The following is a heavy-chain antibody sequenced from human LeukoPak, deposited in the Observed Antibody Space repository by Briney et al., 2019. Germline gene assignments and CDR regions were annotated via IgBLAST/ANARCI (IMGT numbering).Heavy chain of an antibody. V-gene: IGHV3-66*02. CDR1: GFTVSSSY. Sequence: SGRSLRLSCAASGFTVSSSYMTWVRQARGKGLEWLSLIYSGGGTYFADSGKGRFTISRDNSKNTLYLQMNSLRGEDTAVYYCATGITRTNNWFDPWGQGTLVTVSS. D-gene: IGHD1-14*01. CDR3: ATGITRTNNWFDP. J-gene: IGHJ5*02. CDR2: IYSGGGT.